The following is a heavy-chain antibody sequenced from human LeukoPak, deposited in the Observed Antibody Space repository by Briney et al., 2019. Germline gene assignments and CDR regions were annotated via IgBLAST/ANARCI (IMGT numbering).Heavy chain of an antibody. D-gene: IGHD2-15*01. J-gene: IGHJ4*02. V-gene: IGHV3-7*01. CDR2: IKQDGSEK. CDR1: GFTFSSYW. Sequence: GVSLRLSCAASGFTFSSYWMSWVRQAPGKGLEWVANIKQDGSEKYYVDSVKGRFTISRDNAKNSLYLQMNSLRAEDTAVYYCARIQVVAATSGFDYWGQGTLVTVSS. CDR3: ARIQVVAATSGFDY.